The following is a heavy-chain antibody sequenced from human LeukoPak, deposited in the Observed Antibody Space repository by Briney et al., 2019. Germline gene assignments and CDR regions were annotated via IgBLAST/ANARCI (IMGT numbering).Heavy chain of an antibody. J-gene: IGHJ5*02. CDR3: TRNWGSDNWFDP. CDR2: IYSGGST. Sequence: PGGSLRLSCAASGFTVSSNYMTWVRQAPGKGLEWVSVIYSGGSTYYADSVKGRFTISRDNSKNTLYLQMNSLRAEDTAVYYCTRNWGSDNWFDPCGQGTLVTVSS. V-gene: IGHV3-53*01. D-gene: IGHD7-27*01. CDR1: GFTVSSNY.